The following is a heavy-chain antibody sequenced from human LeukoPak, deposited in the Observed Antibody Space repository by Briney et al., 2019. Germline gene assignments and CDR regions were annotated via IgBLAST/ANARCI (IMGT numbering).Heavy chain of an antibody. CDR3: AIDPNWGTHS. Sequence: GGSLRLSGAASGFTFSTYTMYWVRHPPGKRLEWVSIIGGSGGGIHYADSVKGRFTISRDNSKNALYLQMNSLRVEDTAVYYCAIDPNWGTHSWGQGVLVTVSS. J-gene: IGHJ4*02. D-gene: IGHD7-27*01. V-gene: IGHV3-23*01. CDR2: IGGSGGGI. CDR1: GFTFSTYT.